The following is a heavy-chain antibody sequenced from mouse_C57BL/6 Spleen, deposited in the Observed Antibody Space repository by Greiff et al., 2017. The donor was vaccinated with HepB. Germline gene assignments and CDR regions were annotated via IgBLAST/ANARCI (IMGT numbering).Heavy chain of an antibody. J-gene: IGHJ2*01. CDR3: ARMAAHGYYFDY. CDR1: GYTFTSYW. D-gene: IGHD1-1*01. Sequence: QVQLQQPGAELVKPGASVKLSCKASGYTFTSYWMQWVKQRPGQGLEWIGEIDPSDSYTNYNQKFKGKATLTVDTSSSTAYMQLSSLTSEDSAVYYCARMAAHGYYFDYWGQGTTLTVSS. CDR2: IDPSDSYT. V-gene: IGHV1-50*01.